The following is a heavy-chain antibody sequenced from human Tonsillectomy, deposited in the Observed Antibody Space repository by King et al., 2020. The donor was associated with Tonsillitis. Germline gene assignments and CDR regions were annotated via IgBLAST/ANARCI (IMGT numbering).Heavy chain of an antibody. J-gene: IGHJ4*02. Sequence: QVQLVESGGGVVQPGRSLRLSCAASGFTFSSYGMHWVRQAPGKGLEWVAVISYDGSNKYYADSVKGRFTISRDNSKNTLYLQMNSLRAEDTAVYYCARGPSGSERSFDYWGQGTLVTVSS. V-gene: IGHV3-33*05. CDR1: GFTFSSYG. CDR2: ISYDGSNK. CDR3: ARGPSGSERSFDY. D-gene: IGHD5-12*01.